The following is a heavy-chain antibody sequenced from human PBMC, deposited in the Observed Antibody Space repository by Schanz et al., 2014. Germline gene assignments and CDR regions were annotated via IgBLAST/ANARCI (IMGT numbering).Heavy chain of an antibody. V-gene: IGHV3-7*01. CDR1: GFTFDENA. CDR2: IKQDGSEK. J-gene: IGHJ5*02. CDR3: ARGRCGSTTCYIDNWFDP. Sequence: EVQLVESGGGLVRPGRSLRLSCVTSGFTFDENAMHWVRQAPGKGLQWVANIKQDGSEKYYVDSVKGRFTISRDNSKNSLYLQMNSLRAEDTAVYYCARGRCGSTTCYIDNWFDPWGQGTLVTVSS. D-gene: IGHD2-2*02.